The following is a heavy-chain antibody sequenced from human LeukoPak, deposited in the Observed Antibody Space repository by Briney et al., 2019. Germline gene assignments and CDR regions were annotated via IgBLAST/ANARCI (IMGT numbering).Heavy chain of an antibody. Sequence: GGSLRLSCAASGFTFSDYYMSWVRQAPGKGLEWVSYISSSSSYTNYADSVNGRFTVSRDNAKNSLYLQMNSLRAEDTAVYYCARVLNSADAFDIWGQGTMVTVSS. CDR2: ISSSSSYT. J-gene: IGHJ3*02. D-gene: IGHD1-1*01. CDR1: GFTFSDYY. V-gene: IGHV3-11*05. CDR3: ARVLNSADAFDI.